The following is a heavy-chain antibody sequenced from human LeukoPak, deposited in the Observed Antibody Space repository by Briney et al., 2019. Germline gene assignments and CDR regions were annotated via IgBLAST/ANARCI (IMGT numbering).Heavy chain of an antibody. CDR2: IWYDGSNK. V-gene: IGHV3-33*01. CDR1: GFTFSSYG. J-gene: IGHJ6*03. CDR3: ARDLHDYMLLATSYYMDV. D-gene: IGHD4-11*01. Sequence: PGGSLRLSCAASGFTFSSYGMHWVRQAPGKGLEWVTVIWYDGSNKYYADSVKGRFTISRDNSKNTLYLQMNSLRAEDTAVYYCARDLHDYMLLATSYYMDVWGKGNHGHRLL.